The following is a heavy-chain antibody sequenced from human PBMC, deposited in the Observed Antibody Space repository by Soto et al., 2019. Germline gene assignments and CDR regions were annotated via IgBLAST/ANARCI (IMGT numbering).Heavy chain of an antibody. D-gene: IGHD3-3*01. CDR1: GGSISSGGYY. V-gene: IGHV4-31*03. J-gene: IGHJ4*02. CDR3: ARDGRFLEWLSH. CDR2: IYYSGST. Sequence: SETLSLTCTVSGGSISSGGYYWSWIRQHPGKGLEWIGYIYYSGSTYYNPSLKSRVTISVDTSKNQFSLKLSSVTAADTAVYYCARDGRFLEWLSHWGQGTLVTVS.